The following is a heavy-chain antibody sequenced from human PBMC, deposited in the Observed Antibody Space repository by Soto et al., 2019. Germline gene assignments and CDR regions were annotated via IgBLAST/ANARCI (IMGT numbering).Heavy chain of an antibody. CDR1: GFTFSSYD. V-gene: IGHV3-23*01. J-gene: IGHJ4*02. CDR3: AKGWGDY. CDR2: LSGSGGST. D-gene: IGHD3-16*01. Sequence: EVQALESGGALVQPGGSLRLSCAASGFTFSSYDMSWVRQAPGKGLEWVSGLSGSGGSTYYADSVKGRFTISRDNSKNTMYLQMNSLRAEDTAVYYCAKGWGDYWRQGTLVTVSP.